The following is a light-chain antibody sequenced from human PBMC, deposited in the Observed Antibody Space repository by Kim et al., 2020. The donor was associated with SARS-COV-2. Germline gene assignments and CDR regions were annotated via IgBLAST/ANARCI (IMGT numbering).Light chain of an antibody. Sequence: RVTISCTRSSSNSGAGYDVHWYQQLPGTAPKLLIYGNSNRPSGVPDRFSGSKSGTSASLAITGLQAEDEADYYCQSYDSSLSGWVFGGGTQLTVL. CDR3: QSYDSSLSGWV. V-gene: IGLV1-40*01. J-gene: IGLJ3*02. CDR2: GNS. CDR1: SSNSGAGYD.